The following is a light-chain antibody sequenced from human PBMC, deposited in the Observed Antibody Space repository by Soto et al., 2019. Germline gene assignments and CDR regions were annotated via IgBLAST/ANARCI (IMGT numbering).Light chain of an antibody. J-gene: IGKJ2*01. Sequence: DIQMTQSPSSVSASVGDRVTITCRASQDVSTFLAWYQKESGKAPRLLIYAATTLQSGVPSTFSGRGSGTDFTLTISSLQPEDFATYYCQQASGFPYTFGPGNKVDIK. CDR2: AAT. CDR1: QDVSTF. CDR3: QQASGFPYT. V-gene: IGKV1-12*01.